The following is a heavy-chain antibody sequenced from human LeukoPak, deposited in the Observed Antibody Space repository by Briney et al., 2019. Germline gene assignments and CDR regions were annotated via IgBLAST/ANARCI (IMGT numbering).Heavy chain of an antibody. D-gene: IGHD3-16*01. CDR1: GYTFTGYY. V-gene: IGHV1-2*02. CDR2: INPVSGGA. J-gene: IGHJ6*03. CDR3: ARDRKVGGVYYYYMDV. Sequence: GASVKVSCKASGYTFTGYYMHWVRQAPGQGLEWMGWINPVSGGANYAQNFQGRVTMTRDTSISTAYMELSSLRSDDTAVYYCARDRKVGGVYYYYMDVWGKGTTVTVSS.